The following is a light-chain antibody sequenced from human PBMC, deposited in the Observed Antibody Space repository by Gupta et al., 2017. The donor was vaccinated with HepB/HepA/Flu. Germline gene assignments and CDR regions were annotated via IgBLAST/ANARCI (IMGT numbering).Light chain of an antibody. V-gene: IGLV2-14*03. CDR3: SSYTSSSTVV. CDR1: SRDVGGYNY. CDR2: DVS. J-gene: IGLJ2*01. Sequence: QSALTQPASVSGSPGQSITISCTGPSRDVGGYNYVSWYHQHPGKAPKLRIYDVSNRPSGVSNRFSGSKSGNTASLTISGLQAEDEADYYCSSYTSSSTVVFGGGTKLTVL.